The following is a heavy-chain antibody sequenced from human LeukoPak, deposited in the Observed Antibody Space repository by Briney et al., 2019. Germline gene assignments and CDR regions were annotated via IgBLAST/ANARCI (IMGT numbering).Heavy chain of an antibody. CDR3: VGEPPGSARFDY. Sequence: PSETLSLTCTVSGGSISSYYWSWIRQPPGKGLEWIGYIYYSGSTNYNPSLKSRVTISVDTSKNQFSLKLSSVTAADTAVYYCVGEPPGSARFDYWCRGTLVTVSS. CDR1: GGSISSYY. J-gene: IGHJ4*02. CDR2: IYYSGST. V-gene: IGHV4-59*01.